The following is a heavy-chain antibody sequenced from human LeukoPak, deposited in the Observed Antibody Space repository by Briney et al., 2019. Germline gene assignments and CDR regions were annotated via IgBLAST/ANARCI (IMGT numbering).Heavy chain of an antibody. D-gene: IGHD3-10*01. V-gene: IGHV1-46*01. J-gene: IGHJ6*02. CDR2: INPSGGST. Sequence: ASVKVSCKASGYTFTSYYMHWVRQAPGQGLEWMGIINPSGGSTSYAQKFQGRVTMTRDTSTSTVYMELSSLRSEDTAVYYCARETPITMVRGVIYYGMDVWGQGTTVTVSS. CDR3: ARETPITMVRGVIYYGMDV. CDR1: GYTFTSYY.